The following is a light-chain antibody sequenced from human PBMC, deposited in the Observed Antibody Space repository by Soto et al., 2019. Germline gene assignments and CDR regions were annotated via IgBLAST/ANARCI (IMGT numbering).Light chain of an antibody. CDR1: SSDVGSYNY. V-gene: IGLV2-14*01. CDR2: EVS. CDR3: SSYTSSSTL. J-gene: IGLJ1*01. Sequence: QSALTQPASVSGSPGQSITISCTGTSSDVGSYNYVSWYQQHPGKAPKHMIYEVSDRPSGISSRYSGSKSGNTASLTISGLQTEDEADYYCSSYTSSSTLFGTGTRSPS.